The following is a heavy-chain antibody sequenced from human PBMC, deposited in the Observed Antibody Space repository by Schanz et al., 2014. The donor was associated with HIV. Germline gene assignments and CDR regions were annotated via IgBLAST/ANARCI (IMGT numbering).Heavy chain of an antibody. CDR2: INPNSGST. Sequence: QVQLVQSGAEVKKPGSSVKVSCKASGGTIRNLDITWVRQAPGQGLEWMGWINPNSGSTIYAQKFQGRVTMTRDTSINTAYMEMSGLRSDDTAVYYCARGDLSGDYEGEVDYYYRMDVWGQGTTVSVSS. CDR3: ARGDLSGDYEGEVDYYYRMDV. CDR1: GGTIRNLD. J-gene: IGHJ6*02. D-gene: IGHD4-17*01. V-gene: IGHV1-2*02.